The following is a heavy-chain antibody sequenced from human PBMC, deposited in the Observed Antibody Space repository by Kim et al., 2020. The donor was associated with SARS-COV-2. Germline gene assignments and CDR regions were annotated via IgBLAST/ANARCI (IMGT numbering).Heavy chain of an antibody. Sequence: SETLSLTCTVSGGSISSGGYYWSWIRQHPGKGLEWIGYIYYSGSTYYNPSLKSRVTISVDTSKNQFSLKLSSVTAADTAVYYCARVARITIFGVVNSAFDIWGPGTMVTVS. J-gene: IGHJ3*02. D-gene: IGHD3-3*01. CDR2: IYYSGST. CDR3: ARVARITIFGVVNSAFDI. V-gene: IGHV4-31*03. CDR1: GGSISSGGYY.